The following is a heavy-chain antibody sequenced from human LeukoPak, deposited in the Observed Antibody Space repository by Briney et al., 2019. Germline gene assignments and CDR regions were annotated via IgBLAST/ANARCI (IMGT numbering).Heavy chain of an antibody. CDR2: IIPILGIA. Sequence: SVKVSCKASGYSFTTYGISWVRQAPGQGLEWMGRIIPILGIANYAQKFQGRVTITADKSTSTAYMELSSLRSEDTAVYYCARDEDYYDSSGYLSDIWGQGTMVTVSS. V-gene: IGHV1-69*04. CDR1: GYSFTTYG. J-gene: IGHJ3*02. D-gene: IGHD3-22*01. CDR3: ARDEDYYDSSGYLSDI.